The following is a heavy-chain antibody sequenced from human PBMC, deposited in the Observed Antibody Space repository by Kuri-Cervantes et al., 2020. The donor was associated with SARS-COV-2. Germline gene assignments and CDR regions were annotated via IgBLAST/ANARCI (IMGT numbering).Heavy chain of an antibody. CDR3: ARDRNWGDWYFDL. V-gene: IGHV3-7*01. Sequence: GGSLRLSCAASGFTFSSYWMSWVRQAPGKGLEWVANIKQDGSEKYYVDSVKGRFTISRDNAKNSLYLQMNSLRAEETAVYYCARDRNWGDWYFDLWGRGTLVTVSS. CDR1: GFTFSSYW. D-gene: IGHD7-27*01. J-gene: IGHJ2*01. CDR2: IKQDGSEK.